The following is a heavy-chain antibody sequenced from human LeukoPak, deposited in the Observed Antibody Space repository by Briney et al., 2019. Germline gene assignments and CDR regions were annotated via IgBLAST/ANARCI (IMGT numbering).Heavy chain of an antibody. D-gene: IGHD2-15*01. Sequence: PSETLSLTCTVSGGSISSSSYYWGWIRQPPGKGLEWIGEINHSGSTNYNPSLKSRVTISVDTSKNQFSLKLSSVTAADTAVYYCARGGDIVVVVAGELYMDVWGKGTTVTVSS. CDR2: INHSGST. CDR3: ARGGDIVVVVAGELYMDV. V-gene: IGHV4-39*07. CDR1: GGSISSSSYY. J-gene: IGHJ6*03.